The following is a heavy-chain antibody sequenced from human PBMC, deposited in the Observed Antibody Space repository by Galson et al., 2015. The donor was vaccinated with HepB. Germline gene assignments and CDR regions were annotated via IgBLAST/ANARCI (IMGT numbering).Heavy chain of an antibody. CDR1: GFTFSSYV. D-gene: IGHD6-19*01. CDR3: ARAAGTKYYYGMDV. CDR2: ISYDGSNK. J-gene: IGHJ6*02. Sequence: SLRLSCAASGFTFSSYVMYWVRQAPGKGLEWVAVISYDGSNKYYADSVKGRFTISRDNSENTLYLQMNSLAAEDAAVYYCARAAGTKYYYGMDVWGQGTTVTVSS. V-gene: IGHV3-30-3*01.